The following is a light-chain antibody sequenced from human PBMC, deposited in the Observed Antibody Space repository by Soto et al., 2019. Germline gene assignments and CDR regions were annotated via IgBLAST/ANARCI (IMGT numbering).Light chain of an antibody. CDR2: RAS. Sequence: DIQMTQSPSTLSASVGARVTITCRASQSINSWLAWYQQKPGKAPKLLIYRASTLEGGVPSRFSGSGSGTEFTLTISSLQPDDFSTYYCQPYDSYSGTFGPGTKVDIK. CDR1: QSINSW. CDR3: QPYDSYSGT. J-gene: IGKJ3*01. V-gene: IGKV1-5*03.